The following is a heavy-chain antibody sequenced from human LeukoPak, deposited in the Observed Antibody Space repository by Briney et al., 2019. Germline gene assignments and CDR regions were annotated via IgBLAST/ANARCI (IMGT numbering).Heavy chain of an antibody. J-gene: IGHJ6*02. D-gene: IGHD2-15*01. Sequence: PGGSLGLSCAASGFTFSSYGMHWVRQAPGKGLEWVAVIWYDGSNKYYADSVKGRFTISRDNSKNTLYLQMNSLRAEDTAVYYCARGFLRYCSGGSCYGMDVWGQGTTVTVSS. CDR2: IWYDGSNK. CDR3: ARGFLRYCSGGSCYGMDV. CDR1: GFTFSSYG. V-gene: IGHV3-33*01.